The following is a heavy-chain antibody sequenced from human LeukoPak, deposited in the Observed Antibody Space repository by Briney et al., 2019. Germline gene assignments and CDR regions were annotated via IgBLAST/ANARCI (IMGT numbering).Heavy chain of an antibody. Sequence: SETLSLTCTVSGGSISSSSYYWGWIRQPPGKGLEWIGSIYYSGSTYYNPSLKSRVTISVDTSKNQFSLKLSSVTAADTAVYYCARVVVVPRGYYYYMDVWGKGTTVTVSS. CDR2: IYYSGST. J-gene: IGHJ6*03. CDR3: ARVVVVPRGYYYYMDV. V-gene: IGHV4-39*07. CDR1: GGSISSSSYY. D-gene: IGHD2-2*01.